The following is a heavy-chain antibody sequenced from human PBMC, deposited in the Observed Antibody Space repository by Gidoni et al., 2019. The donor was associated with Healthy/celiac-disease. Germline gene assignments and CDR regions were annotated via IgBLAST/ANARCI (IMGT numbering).Heavy chain of an antibody. D-gene: IGHD2-15*01. CDR3: ARGRVVVVVAAYNWFDP. V-gene: IGHV4-34*01. CDR2: INHSGST. Sequence: QVQLQQWGAGLLKPSETLSLTCAVYGGSFSGYYWSWIRQPPGKGLEWIREINHSGSTNYNPSLKSRVTISVDTSKNQFSLKLSSVTAADTAVYYCARGRVVVVVAAYNWFDPWGQGTLVTVSS. CDR1: GGSFSGYY. J-gene: IGHJ5*02.